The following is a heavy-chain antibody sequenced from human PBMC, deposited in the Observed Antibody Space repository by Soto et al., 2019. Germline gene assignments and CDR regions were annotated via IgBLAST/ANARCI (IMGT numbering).Heavy chain of an antibody. V-gene: IGHV3-7*01. D-gene: IGHD6-13*01. CDR2: INQDGRDK. CDR3: AREPTTAVVNYGMDV. Sequence: PRGSLRLSCSASGFTLSNYWMSWFRQAPGKGLEWVANINQDGRDKYYVDSVKGRFTISRDNAKELLCLQMNSLRDEDTAVYYCAREPTTAVVNYGMDVWGQGTKVTV. CDR1: GFTLSNYW. J-gene: IGHJ6*02.